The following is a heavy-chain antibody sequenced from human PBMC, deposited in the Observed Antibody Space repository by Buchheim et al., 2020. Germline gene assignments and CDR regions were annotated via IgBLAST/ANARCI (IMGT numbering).Heavy chain of an antibody. V-gene: IGHV3-21*01. Sequence: EVQQVESGGGLVKPGGSLRLSCAASGFTFSSYSMNWVRQAPGKGLEWVSSISSSSSYIYYADSVKGRFTISRDNAKNSLYLQMNSLRAEDTAVYYCARDGEYYDFWSGYPYGMDVWGQGTT. D-gene: IGHD3-3*01. J-gene: IGHJ6*02. CDR3: ARDGEYYDFWSGYPYGMDV. CDR2: ISSSSSYI. CDR1: GFTFSSYS.